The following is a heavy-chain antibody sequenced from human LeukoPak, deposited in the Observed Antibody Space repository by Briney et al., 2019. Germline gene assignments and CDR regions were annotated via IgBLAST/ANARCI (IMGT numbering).Heavy chain of an antibody. D-gene: IGHD1-26*01. CDR2: ISYDGSNK. J-gene: IGHJ4*02. CDR3: VRGEDLFDY. V-gene: IGHV3-30*04. Sequence: PGGSLRLSCAASGFTFSSYAMHWVRQAPGKGLEWVAVISYDGSNKYYADSVKGRFTISRDNSKNTLYLQMNSLRAEDTAVYYCVRGEDLFDYWGQGTLVTVSS. CDR1: GFTFSSYA.